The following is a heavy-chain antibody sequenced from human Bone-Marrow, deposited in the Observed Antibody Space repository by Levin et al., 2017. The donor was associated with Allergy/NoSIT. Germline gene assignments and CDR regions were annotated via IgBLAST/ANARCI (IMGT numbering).Heavy chain of an antibody. CDR3: TRAFYGGNSYVVDY. CDR2: IYYTGST. J-gene: IGHJ4*02. Sequence: NPSETLSLTCTVSGDSISPYYWSWIRQPPGKGLEWIGYIYYTGSTNYNPSLKSRVTMSVDTSKSQFSLKLTSVTAADTAVYYCTRAFYGGNSYVVDYWGQGSLVTVSS. V-gene: IGHV4-59*08. D-gene: IGHD4-23*01. CDR1: GDSISPYY.